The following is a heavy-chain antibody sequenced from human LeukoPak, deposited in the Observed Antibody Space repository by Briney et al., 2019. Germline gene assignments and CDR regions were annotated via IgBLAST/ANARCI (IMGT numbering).Heavy chain of an antibody. CDR3: ARDPAPCGGDCIDAFDI. D-gene: IGHD2-21*02. CDR2: IIPIFGTA. V-gene: IGHV1-69*13. Sequence: SVKVSCKASGGTFSSYAISWVRQAPGQGLEWMGGIIPIFGTANYAQKFQGRVTITADESTSTAYMELSSLRSEDTAVYYCARDPAPCGGDCIDAFDIWGQGTMITVSS. CDR1: GGTFSSYA. J-gene: IGHJ3*02.